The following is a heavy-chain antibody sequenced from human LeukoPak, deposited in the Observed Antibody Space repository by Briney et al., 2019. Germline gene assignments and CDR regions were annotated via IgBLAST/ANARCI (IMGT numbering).Heavy chain of an antibody. CDR3: AKDTYSSGLTFDP. CDR1: GFPFSSYG. D-gene: IGHD6-19*01. V-gene: IGHV3-30*18. Sequence: GGSLRLSCAASGFPFSSYGMHWVRQAPGKGLEWVAVLSYDGSNEYYADSVKGRFTISRDNSKNTLYLQMNSLRAEDTAVYYCAKDTYSSGLTFDPWGQGTLVTVSS. CDR2: LSYDGSNE. J-gene: IGHJ5*02.